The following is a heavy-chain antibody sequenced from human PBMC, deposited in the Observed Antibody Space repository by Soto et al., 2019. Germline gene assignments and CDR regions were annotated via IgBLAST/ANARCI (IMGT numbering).Heavy chain of an antibody. J-gene: IGHJ4*02. Sequence: ASVKVSCKASGYRFTSYYIHWVRQAPGQGLEWMGIINPSGGSTSYAQKFQGRVTMTRDTSTSTVYMELSSLRSGDTAVYYCANYYDSSGYYFNWGQGTLVTVSS. D-gene: IGHD3-22*01. CDR2: INPSGGST. V-gene: IGHV1-46*01. CDR3: ANYYDSSGYYFN. CDR1: GYRFTSYY.